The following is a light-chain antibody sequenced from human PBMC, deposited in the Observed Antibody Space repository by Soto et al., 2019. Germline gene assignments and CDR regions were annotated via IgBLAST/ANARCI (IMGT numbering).Light chain of an antibody. V-gene: IGKV3-20*01. CDR2: GAS. J-gene: IGKJ1*01. CDR3: QQYGSSPQT. Sequence: EIVLTQSPGSLSLSPGERATLSCRASQIVSSNFLAWYQQKPGQAPRLLIYGASDRATGIPDRFTGSGSGTDFSLTISRLEPEDFAVYYCQQYGSSPQTFGQGTKVDIK. CDR1: QIVSSNF.